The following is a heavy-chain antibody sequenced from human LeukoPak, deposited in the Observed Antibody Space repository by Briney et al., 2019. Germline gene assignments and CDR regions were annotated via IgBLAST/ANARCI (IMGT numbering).Heavy chain of an antibody. Sequence: SETLSLTCTVSGFSINSYYWSWIRQPAGKGLEWIGRIHTSGSTNSNPSLKSRVTMSVDTSKNQFSLRLSSVTAANTAVYYCATWSGDYSFDFWGQGTLVTVSS. V-gene: IGHV4-4*07. D-gene: IGHD3-3*01. CDR3: ATWSGDYSFDF. J-gene: IGHJ4*02. CDR1: GFSINSYY. CDR2: IHTSGST.